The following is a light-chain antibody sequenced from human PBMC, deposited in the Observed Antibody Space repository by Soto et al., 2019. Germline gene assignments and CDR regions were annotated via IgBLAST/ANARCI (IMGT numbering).Light chain of an antibody. J-gene: IGKJ2*01. V-gene: IGKV1-5*01. CDR1: QSISGW. CDR3: QQYNSYSLT. Sequence: DIQMTQSPSTLSASVGDRVTITCRASQSISGWLAWYQQKAGKAPRLLIYDVSSLENGVPSRFSGSGSETDFTLTIITLQPDDFATYYCQQYNSYSLTFGQGTKLDIK. CDR2: DVS.